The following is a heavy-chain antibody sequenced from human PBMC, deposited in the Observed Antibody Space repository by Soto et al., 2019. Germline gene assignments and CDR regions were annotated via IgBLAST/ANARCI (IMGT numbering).Heavy chain of an antibody. J-gene: IGHJ4*02. V-gene: IGHV3-23*01. CDR3: AKGGNDFWSVSEY. Sequence: EVQLQESGGGLVQPGGSLRLSCAASGFTFSNYAMNWVRQAPGKGLEWVSGISGSGGSTYYAHSVKGLFTISRDNYKNTLYLQMNRLRADATAVYYCAKGGNDFWSVSEYWGQGALVTVSS. CDR1: GFTFSNYA. CDR2: ISGSGGST. D-gene: IGHD3-3*01.